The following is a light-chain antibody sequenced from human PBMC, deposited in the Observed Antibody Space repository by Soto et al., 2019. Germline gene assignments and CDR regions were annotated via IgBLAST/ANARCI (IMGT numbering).Light chain of an antibody. Sequence: SVLTQPPSASGTPGQRVTISCSGSSSNIGGNTVNWYQQLPGTAPKLLIYTNNQRPSGVPDRFSGSKSGTSASLAISGLQSEDEADYYCAAWDDSLNGVLFGGGTKLTVL. V-gene: IGLV1-44*01. CDR3: AAWDDSLNGVL. J-gene: IGLJ2*01. CDR2: TNN. CDR1: SSNIGGNT.